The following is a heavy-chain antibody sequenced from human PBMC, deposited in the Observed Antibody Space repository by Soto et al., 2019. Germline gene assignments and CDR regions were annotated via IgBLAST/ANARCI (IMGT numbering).Heavy chain of an antibody. CDR3: ASIVVVPAATRCFDY. J-gene: IGHJ4*02. CDR1: GGSISSNNW. Sequence: PXXTLSLPFAVSGGSISSNNWWSWVRQPPGKGLEWIGEIYHSGSTNYNPSLKRRVTISVDKSKNQFSLKLSSVTAADTAVYYCASIVVVPAATRCFDYWGQGTLVTVSS. V-gene: IGHV4-4*02. CDR2: IYHSGST. D-gene: IGHD2-2*01.